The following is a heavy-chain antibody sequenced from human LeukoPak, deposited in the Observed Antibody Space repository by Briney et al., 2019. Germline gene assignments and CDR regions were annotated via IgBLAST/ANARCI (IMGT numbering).Heavy chain of an antibody. V-gene: IGHV4-34*01. D-gene: IGHD3-22*01. CDR3: ARGPYVVVITKMPYYFDY. J-gene: IGHJ4*02. Sequence: PSETLSPTCAVYGGSFSGYYWSWIRQPPGKGLEWIGEINHSGSTNYNPSLKSRVTISVDTSKNQFSLKLSSVTAADTAVYYCARGPYVVVITKMPYYFDYWGQGTLVTVSS. CDR1: GGSFSGYY. CDR2: INHSGST.